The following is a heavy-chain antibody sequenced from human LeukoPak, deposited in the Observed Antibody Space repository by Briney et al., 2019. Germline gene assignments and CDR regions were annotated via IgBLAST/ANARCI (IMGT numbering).Heavy chain of an antibody. CDR3: AKVSWSEVVTASGAHY. Sequence: GGSLRLSCEASGFTFSSYTMHWVRQAPGKGLESVSAISTHGDNTYYVNSVRDRFTISRDTSKNTLHLQMGSLRVEDTAVYYCAKVSWSEVVTASGAHYWGQGTLVIVSS. J-gene: IGHJ4*02. D-gene: IGHD2-21*02. V-gene: IGHV3-64*01. CDR2: ISTHGDNT. CDR1: GFTFSSYT.